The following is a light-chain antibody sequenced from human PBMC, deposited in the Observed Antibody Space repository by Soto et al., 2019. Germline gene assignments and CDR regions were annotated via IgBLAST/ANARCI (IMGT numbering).Light chain of an antibody. CDR3: QQYHNWPA. V-gene: IGKV3-15*01. J-gene: IGKJ1*01. CDR1: QTINNN. CDR2: GAA. Sequence: ETVMTQSPVTLSVSPGEGATLSCRASQTINNNLAWYQQKPGQAPRLLIYGAATRATGIPARFSGSGSGTEFTLTINSLQSEDFAVYYCQQYHNWPAFGQGTKV.